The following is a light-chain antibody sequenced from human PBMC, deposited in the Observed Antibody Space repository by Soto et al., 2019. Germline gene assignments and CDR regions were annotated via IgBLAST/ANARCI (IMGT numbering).Light chain of an antibody. CDR2: GVS. CDR3: HLYVTALWT. V-gene: IGKV3-20*01. Sequence: EIVLTQSPGTLSLSPGERATLSCRASQSLTNNNLAWYQQKPGQAPRLLIHGVSSRATGIPDRFSGSGSETDFTLTITRVEPEDFAVYYCHLYVTALWTFGQGTRVEIK. J-gene: IGKJ1*01. CDR1: QSLTNNN.